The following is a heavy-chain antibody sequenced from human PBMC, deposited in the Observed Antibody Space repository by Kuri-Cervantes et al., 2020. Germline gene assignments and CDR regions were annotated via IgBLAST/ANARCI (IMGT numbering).Heavy chain of an antibody. V-gene: IGHV4-39*07. CDR3: ARDFPPHYSSSVPDAFDI. D-gene: IGHD6-6*01. Sequence: GSLRLSCTVSGGSISRSSYYSGWIRQPPGKGLEWIGSIYYSGSTYYNPSLKSRVTISVDTSKNQFSLKLSSVTAAATAVYYCARDFPPHYSSSVPDAFDIWGQGTMVTVSS. J-gene: IGHJ3*02. CDR1: GGSISRSSYY. CDR2: IYYSGST.